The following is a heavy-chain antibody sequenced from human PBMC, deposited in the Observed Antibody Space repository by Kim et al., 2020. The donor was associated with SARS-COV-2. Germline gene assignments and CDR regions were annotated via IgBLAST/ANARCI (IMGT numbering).Heavy chain of an antibody. D-gene: IGHD1-7*01. Sequence: SVRGRFTSSRDNPKNSLSLQMNSLRAEDTAVYYCARAKRLTGTTLWYFDLWGRGTLVTVSS. CDR3: ARAKRLTGTTLWYFDL. J-gene: IGHJ2*01. V-gene: IGHV3-11*01.